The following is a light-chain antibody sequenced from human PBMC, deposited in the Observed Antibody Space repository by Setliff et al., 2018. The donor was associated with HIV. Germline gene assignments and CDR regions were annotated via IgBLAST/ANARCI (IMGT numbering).Light chain of an antibody. CDR1: SSDVDAYDY. V-gene: IGLV2-11*01. CDR2: DVS. CDR3: CSYAGSYTYV. Sequence: QSALTQPRSMSGSPGQSVTISCTGTSSDVDAYDYVSWYQHHPGKALKLLIYDVSERPSGVPDRFSGSKSGNTASLTISGLQAEDEADYYCCSYAGSYTYVFGTGTKVTVI. J-gene: IGLJ1*01.